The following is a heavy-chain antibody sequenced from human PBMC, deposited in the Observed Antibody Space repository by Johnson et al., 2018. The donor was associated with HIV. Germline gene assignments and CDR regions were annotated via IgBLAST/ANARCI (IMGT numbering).Heavy chain of an antibody. CDR2: INWNGGST. CDR3: ARVSDDYGGNPAAWGAFDI. D-gene: IGHD4-23*01. V-gene: IGHV3-20*04. Sequence: VQLVESGGGLVKPGGSLRLSCVASGFTFDDYGMSWVRQPPGKGLEWVSGINWNGGSTDYADSVKGRFTISRDNAKNSLFLQMNSLRAEDTALYYCARVSDDYGGNPAAWGAFDIWGQGTMVTVSS. CDR1: GFTFDDYG. J-gene: IGHJ3*02.